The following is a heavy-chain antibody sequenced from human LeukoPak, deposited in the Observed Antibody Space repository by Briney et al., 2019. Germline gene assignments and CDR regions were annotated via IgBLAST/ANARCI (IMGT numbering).Heavy chain of an antibody. V-gene: IGHV3-9*01. J-gene: IGHJ4*02. Sequence: GRSLRLSCAASGFTFGDYSMHWVRQAPGKGLEWVSGISWNSGSAGYADSVKGRFTISRDSAKNSLYLQMNSLRTEDTALYYCARAEGYSSGWYYEGFDYWGQGTLVTVSS. CDR1: GFTFGDYS. CDR2: ISWNSGSA. CDR3: ARAEGYSSGWYYEGFDY. D-gene: IGHD6-19*01.